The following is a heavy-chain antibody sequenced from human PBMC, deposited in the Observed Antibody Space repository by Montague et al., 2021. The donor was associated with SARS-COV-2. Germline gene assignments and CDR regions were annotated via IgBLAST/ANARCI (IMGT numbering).Heavy chain of an antibody. CDR2: IYYSGST. J-gene: IGHJ4*02. D-gene: IGHD2-15*01. V-gene: IGHV4-59*12. Sequence: SETLSLTCTVSGGSISSYYWSWIRQPPGKGLEWIGYIYYSGSTNYNPSLKSRVTISVDTSKSQFSLKLSSVTAADTAVYYCARLTAGYCSGGSCYWGTGFDYWGQGTLVTVSS. CDR1: GGSISSYY. CDR3: ARLTAGYCSGGSCYWGTGFDY.